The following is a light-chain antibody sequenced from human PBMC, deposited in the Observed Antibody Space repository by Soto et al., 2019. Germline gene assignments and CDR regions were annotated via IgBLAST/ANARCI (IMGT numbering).Light chain of an antibody. Sequence: DIQMTQSPSTLHASVGDIFTITCRDRQSITRWLAWYQQKPGTHPKLLIYDASTLETGVPSRFSGSGSGTEFTLTISSLQPDDFATYYCQQYKSYWTFGQGTKVDIK. J-gene: IGKJ1*01. CDR2: DAS. V-gene: IGKV1-5*01. CDR3: QQYKSYWT. CDR1: QSITRW.